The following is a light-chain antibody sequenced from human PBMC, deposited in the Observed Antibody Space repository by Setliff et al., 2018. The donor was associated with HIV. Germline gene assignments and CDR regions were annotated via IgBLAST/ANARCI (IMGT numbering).Light chain of an antibody. CDR2: EVS. V-gene: IGLV2-23*02. CDR3: CSYASGTFV. Sequence: QSVLTQPASVPGSPGQSITISCTGTSSDVGSYNLVSWYQQHPGKAPKLMIYEVSKGPSGVSNRFSGSKSGNTASLTISGLQAEDEGDYYCCSYASGTFVFGTGTKVTVL. CDR1: SSDVGSYNL. J-gene: IGLJ1*01.